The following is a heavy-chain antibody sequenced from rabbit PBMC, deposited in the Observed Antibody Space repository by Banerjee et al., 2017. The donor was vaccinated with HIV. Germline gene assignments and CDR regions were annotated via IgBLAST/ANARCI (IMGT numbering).Heavy chain of an antibody. V-gene: IGHV1S45*01. CDR1: GFDLSSYYY. Sequence: QEQLEESGGGLVKPEGSLTLTCKASGFDLSSYYYMCWVRQAPGKGLEWIACIGTGGGSTWYASWVNGRFTIAKTSSTTVTLQMTSLTAADTSTYFGARGVSTSGRGYGLWGPGTLVTVS. J-gene: IGHJ4*01. D-gene: IGHD4-1*01. CDR2: IGTGGGST. CDR3: ARGVSTSGRGYGL.